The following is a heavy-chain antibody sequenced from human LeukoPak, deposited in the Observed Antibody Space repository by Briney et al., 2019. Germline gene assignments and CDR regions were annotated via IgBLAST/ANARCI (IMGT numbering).Heavy chain of an antibody. CDR2: IYYSGST. J-gene: IGHJ4*02. Sequence: KPSETLSLTCTVSGGSISSYYWSWIRQPPGKGLEWIGYIYYSGSTNYNPSLKSRVTISVDTSKNQFSLKLSSVTAADTAVYYCARVSMIVVAPIFDYWGQGTLVTVSS. CDR3: ARVSMIVVAPIFDY. D-gene: IGHD3-22*01. CDR1: GGSISSYY. V-gene: IGHV4-59*01.